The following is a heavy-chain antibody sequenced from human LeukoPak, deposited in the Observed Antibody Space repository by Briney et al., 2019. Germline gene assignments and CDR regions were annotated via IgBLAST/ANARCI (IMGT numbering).Heavy chain of an antibody. V-gene: IGHV4-59*01. CDR3: ARDSGGPHSGFEI. CDR1: GGSMSSYY. CDR2: IYYSGST. Sequence: KPSEPLSLTCTVSGGSMSSYYWSWIRQPPGKGLEWIGYIYYSGSTNYNPSLKSRVTISVDTSKNQFSLKLSSVTAADTAVYYCARDSGGPHSGFEIWGQGTMVTASS. J-gene: IGHJ3*02. D-gene: IGHD6-19*01.